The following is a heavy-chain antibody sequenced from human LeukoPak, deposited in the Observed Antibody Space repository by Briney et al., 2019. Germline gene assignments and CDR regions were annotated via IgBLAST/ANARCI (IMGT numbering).Heavy chain of an antibody. D-gene: IGHD3-22*01. CDR3: AGEGKNYYDSSGYSFDY. CDR2: ISSSSSYI. J-gene: IGHJ4*02. Sequence: GGSLRLSCAASGFTFSSYSMNWVRQAPGKGLEWVSSISSSSSYIYYADSVKGRFTISRDNAKNSLYLQMNSLRAEDTAVYYCAGEGKNYYDSSGYSFDYWGQGTLVTVSS. CDR1: GFTFSSYS. V-gene: IGHV3-21*01.